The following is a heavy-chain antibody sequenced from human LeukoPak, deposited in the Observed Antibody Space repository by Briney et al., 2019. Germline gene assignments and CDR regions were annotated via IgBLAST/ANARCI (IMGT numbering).Heavy chain of an antibody. V-gene: IGHV4-61*02. Sequence: SETLSLTCTVSGGSISSGSYYWSWIRQPAGKGLEWIGRIYTSGSTNYNPSLKSRVTISVDTSKNQFSLKLSSVTAADTAVYYCARGRIGYCSGGSCYPSFGYWGQGTLVTVSS. CDR3: ARGRIGYCSGGSCYPSFGY. CDR1: GGSISSGSYY. CDR2: IYTSGST. D-gene: IGHD2-15*01. J-gene: IGHJ4*02.